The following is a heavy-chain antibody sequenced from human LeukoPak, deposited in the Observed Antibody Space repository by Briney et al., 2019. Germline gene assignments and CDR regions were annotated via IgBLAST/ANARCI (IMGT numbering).Heavy chain of an antibody. CDR3: ARRIYDTNGFDY. J-gene: IGHJ4*02. CDR2: ICPRDSDT. V-gene: IGHV5-51*01. D-gene: IGHD3-22*01. CDR1: GYIFWNYW. Sequence: GESLKISCKGSGYIFWNYWIGWVRQMPGKGLEWMGIICPRDSDTTYSPSFEGQVTISADTSIITAYLQWNGLRASDTAMYYCARRIYDTNGFDYWGQGTLVTVSS.